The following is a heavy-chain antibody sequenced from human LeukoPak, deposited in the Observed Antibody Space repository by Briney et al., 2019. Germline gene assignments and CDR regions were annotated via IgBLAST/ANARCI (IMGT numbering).Heavy chain of an antibody. V-gene: IGHV4-4*02. CDR3: ARRKYYYDSSGPATRDY. CDR1: GGSISSSNW. J-gene: IGHJ4*02. D-gene: IGHD3-22*01. CDR2: IYHSGST. Sequence: SGTLSLTCAVSGGSISSSNWWSWVRQPPGKGLEWIGEIYHSGSTNYNPSLKSRVTISVDKSKNQFSLKLSSVTAADTAVYYCARRKYYYDSSGPATRDYWGQGTLVTVSS.